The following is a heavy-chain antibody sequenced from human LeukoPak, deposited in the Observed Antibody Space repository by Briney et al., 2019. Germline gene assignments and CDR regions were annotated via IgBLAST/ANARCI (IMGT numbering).Heavy chain of an antibody. Sequence: PGGSLRLSCAASGFTFSSYAMSWVRQAPGKGLEWVSAISGSGGSTYYADSVKGRFTISRDNSKSTLYLQMNSLRAEDMAVYYCARNNYYDSSGYLADYWGQGTLVTVSS. V-gene: IGHV3-23*01. CDR1: GFTFSSYA. J-gene: IGHJ4*02. CDR2: ISGSGGST. CDR3: ARNNYYDSSGYLADY. D-gene: IGHD3-22*01.